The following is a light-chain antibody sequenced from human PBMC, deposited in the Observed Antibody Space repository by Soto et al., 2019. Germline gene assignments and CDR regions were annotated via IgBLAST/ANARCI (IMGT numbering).Light chain of an antibody. CDR1: QGIAGS. J-gene: IGKJ1*01. CDR3: QQYNSYS. Sequence: DIQLTQSPSFLSASVGDRVTITCRASQGIAGSLAWYQQKPGTAPKLLIYHASTLESGVPSRFSGSGSGTEFTLTISSLQPDDFATYYCQQYNSYSFGQGTKVDIK. CDR2: HAS. V-gene: IGKV1-9*01.